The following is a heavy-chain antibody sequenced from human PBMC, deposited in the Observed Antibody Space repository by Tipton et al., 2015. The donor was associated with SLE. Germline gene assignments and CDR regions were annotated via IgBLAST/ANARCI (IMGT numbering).Heavy chain of an antibody. J-gene: IGHJ3*02. CDR2: IYHSGST. CDR3: AGLRGILTGPRGAFDI. Sequence: TLSLTCAVSGYSISSGYYWGWIRQPPGKGLEWIGSIYHSGSTYYNPSLKSRVTISVDTSKNQFSLKLSSVTAADTAVYYCAGLRGILTGPRGAFDIWGQGTMVTVSS. V-gene: IGHV4-38-2*01. D-gene: IGHD3-9*01. CDR1: GYSISSGYY.